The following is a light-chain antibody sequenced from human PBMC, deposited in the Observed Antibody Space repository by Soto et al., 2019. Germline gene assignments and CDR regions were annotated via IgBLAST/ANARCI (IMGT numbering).Light chain of an antibody. V-gene: IGKV4-1*01. Sequence: DLLLTPSPYSLAVSLGERATINCKSSQSLFYSSNSKDYLAWYQQKPGQAPKLLIYWASTRESGVPDRFSGSGSGTDFTLTISSLQAEDVAVYYCQQYYSTSTWTFGQGTKVDIK. CDR2: WAS. CDR3: QQYYSTSTWT. CDR1: QSLFYSSNSKDY. J-gene: IGKJ1*01.